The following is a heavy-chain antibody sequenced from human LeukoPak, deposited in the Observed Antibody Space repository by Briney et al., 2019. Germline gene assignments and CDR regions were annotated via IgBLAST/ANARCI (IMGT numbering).Heavy chain of an antibody. D-gene: IGHD4-17*01. J-gene: IGHJ5*02. CDR1: GYSFTNFW. CDR3: ARHPNSDDYGFLDP. V-gene: IGHV5-51*01. CDR2: IDPGDSDT. Sequence: GESLKISCKGSGYSFTNFWIAWVLQMPGKGLGWIGIIDPGDSDTRYRPSFQGQVTISADKSNSTAYLQWRGLKAWDTAMYYCARHPNSDDYGFLDPWGQGDLVTVSS.